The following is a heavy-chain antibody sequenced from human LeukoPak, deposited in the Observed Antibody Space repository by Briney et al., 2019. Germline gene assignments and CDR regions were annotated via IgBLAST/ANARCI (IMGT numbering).Heavy chain of an antibody. Sequence: SETLSLTCTVSGGSISSYYWSWIRQPPGKGLEWIGYIYYSGSTNYNPSLKSRVTISVDTSKNQFSLKLSSVTAADTAVYYCASWGLGFDPWGQGTLVTVSS. CDR3: ASWGLGFDP. J-gene: IGHJ5*02. CDR1: GGSISSYY. D-gene: IGHD3-16*01. CDR2: IYYSGST. V-gene: IGHV4-59*01.